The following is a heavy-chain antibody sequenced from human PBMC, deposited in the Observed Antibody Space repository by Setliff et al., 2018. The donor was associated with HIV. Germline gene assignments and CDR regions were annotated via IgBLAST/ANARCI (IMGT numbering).Heavy chain of an antibody. CDR3: ARGIVWGSVYVYYFDS. D-gene: IGHD5-12*01. V-gene: IGHV1-69*10. CDR1: GGTFSSYA. Sequence: SVKVSCKASGGTFSSYAISWVRQAPGQGLEWMGGFIPLPRIANYPQKFQGRVTITADESMSTAYMELSGLRSEDTAVYYCARGIVWGSVYVYYFDSWGQGTLVTVSS. CDR2: FIPLPRIA. J-gene: IGHJ4*02.